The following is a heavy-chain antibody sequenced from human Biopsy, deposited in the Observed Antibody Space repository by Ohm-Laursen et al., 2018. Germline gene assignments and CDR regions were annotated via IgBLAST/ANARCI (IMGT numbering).Heavy chain of an antibody. D-gene: IGHD3-3*01. CDR2: INTRRGDT. V-gene: IGHV1-2*02. Sequence: SVKVSCKASGYTFAGYYLHWVRQAPGQGLEWMGWINTRRGDTNYAQKFQGRVTMTRDTSTTTVFMELTSLRSDDTAMYYCARDRTPYYDFWSGKSFDNWFDPWGQGTLVTVSS. CDR3: ARDRTPYYDFWSGKSFDNWFDP. J-gene: IGHJ5*02. CDR1: GYTFAGYY.